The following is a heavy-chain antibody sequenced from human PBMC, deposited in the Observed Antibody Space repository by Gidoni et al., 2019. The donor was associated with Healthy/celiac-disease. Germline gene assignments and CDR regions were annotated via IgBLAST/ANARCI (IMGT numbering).Heavy chain of an antibody. V-gene: IGHV3-23*01. CDR2: ISGSGGST. D-gene: IGHD6-13*01. CDR1: GYTFSSYA. Sequence: EVQLLESGGGLVQPGGSLRLSCAASGYTFSSYAMRWVRQAPGKGLEWVSAISGSGGSTYYADSVKGRFTISRDNSKNTLYLQMNSLRAEDTAVYYCAKAVIAAGTIGFDYWGQGTLVTVSS. J-gene: IGHJ4*02. CDR3: AKAVIAAGTIGFDY.